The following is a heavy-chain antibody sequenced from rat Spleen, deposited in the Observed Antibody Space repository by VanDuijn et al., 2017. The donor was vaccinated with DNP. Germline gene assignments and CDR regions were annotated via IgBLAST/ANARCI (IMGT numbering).Heavy chain of an antibody. CDR2: VNSAGNT. D-gene: IGHD1-9*01. Sequence: EVQLQESGPGLVKPSQSLSLTCSVTGYSITSSYRWNWIRKFPGNKLEWKGSVNSAGNTNYNPSLKSRISITRDTFKNQFFLQLSSVTTEDTATYYCARPYYGYNRFDYWGQGVMVTVSS. J-gene: IGHJ2*01. CDR3: ARPYYGYNRFDY. CDR1: GYSITSSYR. V-gene: IGHV3-3*01.